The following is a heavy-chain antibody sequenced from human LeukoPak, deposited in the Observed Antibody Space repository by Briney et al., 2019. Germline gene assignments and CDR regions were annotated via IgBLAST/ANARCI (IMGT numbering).Heavy chain of an antibody. CDR3: AKAPDSGAKGYYFDY. Sequence: GGSLRLSCAASGFTFSSYAMSWVRQAPGKGLEWVSAISGSGGSTYYADSVKGRFTISRDNSKNTLYLQMNSLRAEDTAVHYCAKAPDSGAKGYYFDYWGQGTLVTVSS. V-gene: IGHV3-23*01. CDR1: GFTFSSYA. CDR2: ISGSGGST. J-gene: IGHJ4*02. D-gene: IGHD1-14*01.